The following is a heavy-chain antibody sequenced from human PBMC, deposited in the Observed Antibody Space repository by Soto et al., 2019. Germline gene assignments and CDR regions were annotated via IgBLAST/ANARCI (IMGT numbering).Heavy chain of an antibody. CDR3: ARLLTYDYVWGSYRFYGIDV. V-gene: IGHV1-69*01. Sequence: QVQLVQSGAEVKKPGSSVKVSCKASGGTFSSYAISWVRQAPGQGLEWMGGIIPIFGTANYAQKIQGRVTITADESTSTAYMELSSLRSEDTAVYYCARLLTYDYVWGSYRFYGIDVWGQGTTVTVSS. CDR1: GGTFSSYA. D-gene: IGHD3-16*02. CDR2: IIPIFGTA. J-gene: IGHJ6*02.